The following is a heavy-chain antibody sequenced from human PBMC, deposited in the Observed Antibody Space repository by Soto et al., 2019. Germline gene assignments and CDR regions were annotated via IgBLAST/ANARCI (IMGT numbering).Heavy chain of an antibody. V-gene: IGHV4-59*12. Sequence: XETLSLTWAVSGGSISPYYWAWIRRPPGKGMEWLGYIYFGGTTTYNPTLKSRLTMSLDTSKNQFSLKLTSVAAAYTAVYYCARLGGFYQAFDSWGQGALVT. D-gene: IGHD3-22*01. CDR2: IYFGGTT. J-gene: IGHJ4*02. CDR1: GGSISPYY. CDR3: ARLGGFYQAFDS.